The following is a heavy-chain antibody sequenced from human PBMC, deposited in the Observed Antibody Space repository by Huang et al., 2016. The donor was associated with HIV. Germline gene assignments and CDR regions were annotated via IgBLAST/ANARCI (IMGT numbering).Heavy chain of an antibody. D-gene: IGHD1-26*01. CDR3: ARLGVSGFYYMDV. V-gene: IGHV4-39*01. CDR2: MYYIGSR. CDR1: GGSISSRSHH. Sequence: QLQESGPGLVRPSDTLSLTCSVSGGSISSRSHHWGWFRQPPGRGLDWIGTMYYIGSRYYNTSLESRLTMSIDTSKNQFSLKLNSVTTADTAVYFCARLGVSGFYYMDVWGKGTAVLVSS. J-gene: IGHJ6*03.